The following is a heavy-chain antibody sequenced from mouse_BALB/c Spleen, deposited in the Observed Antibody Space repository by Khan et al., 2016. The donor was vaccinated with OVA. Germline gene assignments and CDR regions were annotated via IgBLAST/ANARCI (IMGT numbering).Heavy chain of an antibody. D-gene: IGHD1-2*01. J-gene: IGHJ3*01. CDR1: GYTFTDYY. Sequence: QVQLQQSGAELARPGASVKLSCKASGYTFTDYYINWVKQRTGQGLEWIGEISPGSGDTYYNERFKGKATLTADKSSSTAYMQLSSLTSEASAFYFWARRNYFGYTFAYWGQGTLVTVAA. V-gene: IGHV1-77*01. CDR3: ARRNYFGYTFAY. CDR2: ISPGSGDT.